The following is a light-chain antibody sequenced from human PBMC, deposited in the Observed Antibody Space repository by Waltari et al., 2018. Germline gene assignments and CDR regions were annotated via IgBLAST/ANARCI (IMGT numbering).Light chain of an antibody. V-gene: IGLV3-10*01. J-gene: IGLJ2*01. CDR1: ALPTNY. CDR2: EDS. CDR3: YSTDISGDLEGA. Sequence: SYELTQSPSVSVSPGQTAKITCSRNALPTNYAYWYQQKSGQAPVLVIFEDSQRPSGIPERFSGSSSGTMATLTISGAQVGDEADYYCYSTDISGDLEGAFGGGTKLTVL.